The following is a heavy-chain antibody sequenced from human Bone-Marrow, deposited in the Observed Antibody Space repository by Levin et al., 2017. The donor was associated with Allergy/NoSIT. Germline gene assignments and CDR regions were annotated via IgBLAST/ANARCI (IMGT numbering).Heavy chain of an antibody. J-gene: IGHJ6*02. CDR2: IGTAGDT. V-gene: IGHV3-13*01. D-gene: IGHD3-3*01. Sequence: PGGSLRLSCAASGFTFSSYDMHWVRQATGKGLEWVSAIGTAGDTYYPGSVKGRFTISRENAKNSLYLQMNSLRAGDTAVYYCARSKLRFLEWLSPYYYYYGMDVWGQGTTVTVSS. CDR1: GFTFSSYD. CDR3: ARSKLRFLEWLSPYYYYYGMDV.